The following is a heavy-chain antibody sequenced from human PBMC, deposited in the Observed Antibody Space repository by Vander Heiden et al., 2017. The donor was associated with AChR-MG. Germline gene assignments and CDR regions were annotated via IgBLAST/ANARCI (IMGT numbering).Heavy chain of an antibody. CDR1: GFSFGGQG. Sequence: QVQLVESGGGVVKPGKSLRLSCAASGFSFGGQGMLWVRQPPGKGLEWVAAILYDGSKRYYGDSVRGRFIISRDNSKNALYLQLNNLTTEDTALYYCAGGRGVIDYWGQGTLVTVSS. J-gene: IGHJ4*01. D-gene: IGHD3-16*01. CDR2: ILYDGSKR. CDR3: AGGRGVIDY. V-gene: IGHV3-30*03.